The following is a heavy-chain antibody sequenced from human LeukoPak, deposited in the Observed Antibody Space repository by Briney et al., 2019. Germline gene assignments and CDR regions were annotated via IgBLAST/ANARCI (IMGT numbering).Heavy chain of an antibody. Sequence: QAGGSLRLSCAASGFTFDNYWMNWVRQAPGKGLEWVANIKQDGSEKYYVDSVKGRFTISRDNAKNSLYLQMNSLRAEDTAVYYCARVYYDFWGGSLYYHMDVWGKGTTVTVSS. CDR1: GFTFDNYW. D-gene: IGHD3-3*01. J-gene: IGHJ6*03. CDR2: IKQDGSEK. CDR3: ARVYYDFWGGSLYYHMDV. V-gene: IGHV3-7*01.